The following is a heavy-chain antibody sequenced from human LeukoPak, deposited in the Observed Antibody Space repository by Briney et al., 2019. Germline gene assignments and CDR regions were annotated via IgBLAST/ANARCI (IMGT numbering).Heavy chain of an antibody. J-gene: IGHJ4*02. V-gene: IGHV1-8*01. CDR1: GYTFTSYD. Sequence: ASVKVSCKASGYTFTSYDINWVRQATGQGLEWMGWMNPNSGNTGYAQKFQGRVTMTRNTSISTAYMELSSLRSEDTAVCYCASAPSSYYYDSSGYYSFDYWGQGTLVTVSS. CDR2: MNPNSGNT. CDR3: ASAPSSYYYDSSGYYSFDY. D-gene: IGHD3-22*01.